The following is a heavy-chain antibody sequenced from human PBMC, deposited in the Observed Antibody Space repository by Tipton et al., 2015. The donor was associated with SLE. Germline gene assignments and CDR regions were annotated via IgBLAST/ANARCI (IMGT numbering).Heavy chain of an antibody. J-gene: IGHJ4*02. CDR2: IYRSGAT. CDR1: GGSISSYY. CDR3: AVQSSGSARADL. V-gene: IGHV4-59*06. Sequence: GLVKPSETLSLTCSVSGGSISSYYWSWIRQPPAKGLEWIGFIYRSGATYYNPSLKGRVSISLDTSENQFSLMLSSVTAADTAMYYCAVQSSGSARADLWGQGTLVTVSS. D-gene: IGHD3-3*01.